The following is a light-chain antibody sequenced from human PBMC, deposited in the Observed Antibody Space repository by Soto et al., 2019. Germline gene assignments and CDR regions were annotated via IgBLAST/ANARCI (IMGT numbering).Light chain of an antibody. CDR3: AAWDDSLSGVV. CDR1: SSNIGTNY. Sequence: QSVLTQPPSASGTPGQTLTISSSGSSSNIGTNYVSWYQQLPGTAPKLLIYGNNQRPSGVPDRFSGSRSGTSASLAISGLRSEDEADYYCAAWDDSLSGVVFGGGTKLTVL. J-gene: IGLJ3*02. V-gene: IGLV1-47*01. CDR2: GNN.